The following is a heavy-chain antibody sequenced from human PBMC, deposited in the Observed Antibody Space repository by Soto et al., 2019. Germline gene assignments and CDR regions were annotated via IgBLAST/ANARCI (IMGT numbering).Heavy chain of an antibody. Sequence: ASVKVSCKASGGTFSSYAISWVRQAPGQGLEWMGGIIPIFGTANYAQKFQGRVTITADESTSTAYMELSSLRSEDTAVYYCAIGYSYGYRVDYWGQGTLVTVSS. D-gene: IGHD5-18*01. V-gene: IGHV1-69*13. CDR1: GGTFSSYA. J-gene: IGHJ4*02. CDR3: AIGYSYGYRVDY. CDR2: IIPIFGTA.